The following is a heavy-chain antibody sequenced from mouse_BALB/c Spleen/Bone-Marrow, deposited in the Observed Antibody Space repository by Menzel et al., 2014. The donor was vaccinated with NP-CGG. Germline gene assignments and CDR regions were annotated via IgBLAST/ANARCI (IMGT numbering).Heavy chain of an antibody. CDR2: INPDSSTI. J-gene: IGHJ3*01. D-gene: IGHD1-1*01. CDR1: GFDFSRYW. V-gene: IGHV4-1*02. CDR3: ARLGYYGSYAY. Sequence: EVQGVESGGGLVQPGGSLKLSCAVSGFDFSRYWMSWVRQAPGKGLEWIGEINPDSSTINYTPSLKDKSIISRDNAKNTLYLQMSKVRSEATALYYCARLGYYGSYAYWGQGTLVTVSA.